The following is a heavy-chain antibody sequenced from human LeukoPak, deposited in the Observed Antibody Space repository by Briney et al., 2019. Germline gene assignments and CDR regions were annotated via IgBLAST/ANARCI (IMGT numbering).Heavy chain of an antibody. Sequence: RASVKVSCKASGGTFSSYAISWVRQAPGQGLEWMGRIIPIFGIANYAQKFQGRVTITADKSTSTAYMELSSLRSEDTAVYYRARSKVVPAAQRWNWFDPWGQGTLVTVSS. CDR3: ARSKVVPAAQRWNWFDP. V-gene: IGHV1-69*04. CDR1: GGTFSSYA. CDR2: IIPIFGIA. D-gene: IGHD2-2*01. J-gene: IGHJ5*02.